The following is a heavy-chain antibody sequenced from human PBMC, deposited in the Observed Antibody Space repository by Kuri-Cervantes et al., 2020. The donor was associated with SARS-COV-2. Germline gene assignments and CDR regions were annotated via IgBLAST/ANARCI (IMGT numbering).Heavy chain of an antibody. CDR3: ARDGLTGYYDYYMDV. J-gene: IGHJ6*03. D-gene: IGHD3-9*01. CDR1: GYSISSGYY. V-gene: IGHV4-38-2*02. CDR2: IYHSGGT. Sequence: GSLRLSCTVSGYSISSGYYWGWIRQPPGKGLEWIGSIYHSGGTYYNPSLKSRVTISVDTSKNQFSLKLSSVTAADTAVYYCARDGLTGYYDYYMDVWGKGTTVTVSS.